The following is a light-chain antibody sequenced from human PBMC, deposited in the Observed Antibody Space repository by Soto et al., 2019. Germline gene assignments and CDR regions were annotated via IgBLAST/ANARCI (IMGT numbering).Light chain of an antibody. V-gene: IGLV1-47*02. CDR1: SSSIGTNF. J-gene: IGLJ1*01. CDR3: AAWDDNLSTYV. Sequence: QSVLTQPPAASWTPGQRVSISCSGYSSSIGTNFVYWYQQLPGTAPKVLIHSNNQRPSGVPDRFSGSKSGTSASLAISGLRSEDEADYYCAAWDDNLSTYVFGSATKGTVL. CDR2: SNN.